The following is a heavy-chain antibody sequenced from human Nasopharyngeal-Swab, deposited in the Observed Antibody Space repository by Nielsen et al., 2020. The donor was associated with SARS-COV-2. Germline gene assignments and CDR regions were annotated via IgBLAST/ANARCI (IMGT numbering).Heavy chain of an antibody. V-gene: IGHV4-31*02. CDR3: ARDYYDSSGYPNRGYMDV. J-gene: IGHJ6*03. D-gene: IGHD3-22*01. CDR2: LYYSGST. Sequence: WIRQPPGKGLERIGHLYYSGSTYSNPSLKSRVTISVDTSQNQFSLRLSSVTAADTAVYYCARDYYDSSGYPNRGYMDVWGKGTTVTVSS.